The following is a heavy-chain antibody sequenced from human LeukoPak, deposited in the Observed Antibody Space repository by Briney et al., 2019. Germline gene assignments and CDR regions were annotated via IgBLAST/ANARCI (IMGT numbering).Heavy chain of an antibody. CDR3: ARVGDPKYYYYGMDV. CDR1: GFXFSSYG. D-gene: IGHD2-21*02. Sequence: GGSLRLSCAASGFXFSSYGMHWVRQAPGKGQEWVAVIWSDGSNKYYADSVKGRFTISRDNSKNTLYLQMNSLRAEDTAVYYCARVGDPKYYYYGMDVWGQGTTVTVSS. V-gene: IGHV3-33*01. J-gene: IGHJ6*02. CDR2: IWSDGSNK.